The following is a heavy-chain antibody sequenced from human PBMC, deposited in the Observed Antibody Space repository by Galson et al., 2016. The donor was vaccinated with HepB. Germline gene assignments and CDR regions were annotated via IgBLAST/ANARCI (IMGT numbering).Heavy chain of an antibody. Sequence: SLRLSCAVSGLTVSGDYMSWVRQAPGKGLEWVSVLYRDGSTYYADSVKGRFTISRDNSMNTLYLQMNSLRAEDTAVYYCAKIGQRTPHPDYWGQGTLVTVSS. CDR1: GLTVSGDY. CDR3: AKIGQRTPHPDY. J-gene: IGHJ4*02. CDR2: LYRDGST. V-gene: IGHV3-53*01. D-gene: IGHD2/OR15-2a*01.